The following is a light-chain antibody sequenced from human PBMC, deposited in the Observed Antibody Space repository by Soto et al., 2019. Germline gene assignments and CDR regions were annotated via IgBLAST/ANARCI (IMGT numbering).Light chain of an antibody. CDR1: SSDVGSYNL. CDR3: CSYAGSPTRV. CDR2: EGS. V-gene: IGLV2-23*01. J-gene: IGLJ2*01. Sequence: QSALTQPASVSGSPGQSITISCTGTSSDVGSYNLVSWYQQYPGKAPKLMIYEGSKRPSGVSNRFSGSKSGNTASLTISGLQAEDEANYYCCSYAGSPTRVFGGGTKVTVL.